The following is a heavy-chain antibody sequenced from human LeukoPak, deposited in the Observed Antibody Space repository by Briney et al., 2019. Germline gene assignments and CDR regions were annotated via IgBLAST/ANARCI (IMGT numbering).Heavy chain of an antibody. CDR3: ARASHWDHFDY. Sequence: GGSLRLSCAASGFSFSTYNMNWVRQAPGKGLEWVSSISSSSYIYYADSVKGRFTISRDNAKNSLYLQMNSLRAEDTAVYYCARASHWDHFDYWGQGTLVTVSS. V-gene: IGHV3-21*01. CDR2: ISSSSYI. D-gene: IGHD7-27*01. J-gene: IGHJ4*02. CDR1: GFSFSTYN.